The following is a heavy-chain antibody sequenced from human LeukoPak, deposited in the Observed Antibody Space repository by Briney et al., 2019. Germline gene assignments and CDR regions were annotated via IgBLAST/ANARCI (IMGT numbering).Heavy chain of an antibody. J-gene: IGHJ5*02. CDR1: RFTFSSHW. V-gene: IGHV3-7*01. D-gene: IGHD3-10*01. CDR2: IRHDGSEK. CDR3: ARDMGFGELLYWFDP. Sequence: GGSLRLSCVASRFTFSSHWMSWVRQAPGKGLESVANIRHDGSEKYYVDSVRARFIISRDNAKNSLYLQMNSLRAEDTAVYYCARDMGFGELLYWFDPWGQGTLVTVSS.